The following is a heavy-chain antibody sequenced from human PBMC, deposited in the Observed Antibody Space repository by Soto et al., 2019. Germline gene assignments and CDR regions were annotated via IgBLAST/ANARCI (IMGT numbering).Heavy chain of an antibody. CDR2: INHRGGA. V-gene: IGHV4-34*01. CDR1: NGSFTDYF. D-gene: IGHD3-3*01. CDR3: VARGMPYVFLSGPQTFDP. J-gene: IGHJ5*02. Sequence: SETLSLTCAAHNGSFTDYFWTWIRQSPGRGLEWIGEINHRGGATYNPSLRSRVTISIDTSKNHFSLSLRSLTAADTAVYYCVARGMPYVFLSGPQTFDPWGHGTLVTVSS.